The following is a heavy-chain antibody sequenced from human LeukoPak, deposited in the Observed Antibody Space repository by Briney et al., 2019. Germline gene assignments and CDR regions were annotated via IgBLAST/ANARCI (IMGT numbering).Heavy chain of an antibody. CDR1: GGTFSSYA. J-gene: IGHJ5*02. V-gene: IGHV1-69*13. CDR3: ARERRLRGSAAAGS. CDR2: IIPIFGTA. D-gene: IGHD6-13*01. Sequence: ASVKVSCKASGGTFSSYAISWVRQAPGQGLEWMGGIIPIFGTANYAQKFQGRVTITADESTSTAYMELSSLRSEDTAVYYCARERRLRGSAAAGSWGQGTLVTVSS.